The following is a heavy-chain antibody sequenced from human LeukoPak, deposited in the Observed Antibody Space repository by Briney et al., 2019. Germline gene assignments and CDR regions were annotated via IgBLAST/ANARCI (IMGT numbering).Heavy chain of an antibody. Sequence: GGSLRLSCAASGFAFSSYWMTWVRQSPGKGLEWVANIKPDGSGKNYVDSVKGRFTISRDNAKNSLLLQMNSLRPEDTAVYYCARDGAVSSGYHFDYWGQGTLVTVSS. CDR2: IKPDGSGK. D-gene: IGHD3-22*01. CDR3: ARDGAVSSGYHFDY. J-gene: IGHJ4*02. V-gene: IGHV3-7*01. CDR1: GFAFSSYW.